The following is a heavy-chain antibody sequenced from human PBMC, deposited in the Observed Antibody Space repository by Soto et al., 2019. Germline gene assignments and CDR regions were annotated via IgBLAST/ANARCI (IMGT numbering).Heavy chain of an antibody. J-gene: IGHJ4*02. D-gene: IGHD6-19*01. V-gene: IGHV3-30*18. CDR2: VSHDGRNT. CDR3: AKGGRQWLVTSDFNY. Sequence: VQLVESGGGVVQPGRYLRLSCAASGFTFSDYAMQWVRQAPGKGLEWVAVVSHDGRNTHYADSVKGRFTISRDSSKTTVSLEMTSLRAEDTAVYYCAKGGRQWLVTSDFNYWGQGAGVIVSS. CDR1: GFTFSDYA.